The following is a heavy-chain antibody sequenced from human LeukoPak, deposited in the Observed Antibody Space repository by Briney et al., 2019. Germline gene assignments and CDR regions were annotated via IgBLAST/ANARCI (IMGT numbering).Heavy chain of an antibody. J-gene: IGHJ5*02. CDR3: ARVFRDGGGYNWFDP. CDR1: GYTFTSYG. D-gene: IGHD2-15*01. CDR2: ISAYNGNT. Sequence: GASVKVSCKASGYTFTSYGISWVRQAPGQGLEWMGWISAYNGNTNYAQKLQGRVTMTTDTSTSTAYMELRSLRSDDTAVYYCARVFRDGGGYNWFDPWGQGTLVTVSS. V-gene: IGHV1-18*01.